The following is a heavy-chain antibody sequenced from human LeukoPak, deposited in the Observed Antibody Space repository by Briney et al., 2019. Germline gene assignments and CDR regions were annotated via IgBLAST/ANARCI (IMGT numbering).Heavy chain of an antibody. J-gene: IGHJ4*02. CDR2: INRDGSER. D-gene: IGHD1-26*01. V-gene: IGHV3-7*01. Sequence: GGSLRLSCAASGFTFSSYWMSWVRQAPGKGLEWVANINRDGSERYYVDSVKGRFTISRDNARNSLYLEMNSLRVEDTGVYYCARDLVGASYYWGQGTLVTVSS. CDR1: GFTFSSYW. CDR3: ARDLVGASYY.